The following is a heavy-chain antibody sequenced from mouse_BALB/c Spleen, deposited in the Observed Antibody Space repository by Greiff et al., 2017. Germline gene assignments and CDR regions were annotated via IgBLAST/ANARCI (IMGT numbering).Heavy chain of an antibody. CDR1: GFTFSSFG. V-gene: IGHV5-17*02. CDR3: ARSGGNYVFDY. CDR2: ISSGSSTI. J-gene: IGHJ2*01. Sequence: EVQLVESGGGLVQPGGSRKLSCAASGFTFSSFGMHWVRQAPEKGLEWVAYISSGSSTIYYADTVKGRFTISRDNPKNTLFLQMTSLRSEDTAMYYCARSGGNYVFDYWGQGTTLTVSS. D-gene: IGHD2-1*01.